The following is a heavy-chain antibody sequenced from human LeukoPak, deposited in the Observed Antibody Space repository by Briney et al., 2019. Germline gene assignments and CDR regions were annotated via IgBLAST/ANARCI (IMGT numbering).Heavy chain of an antibody. CDR2: INHSGGT. V-gene: IGHV4-34*01. CDR1: GGSFSGYY. J-gene: IGHJ5*02. D-gene: IGHD2-2*01. Sequence: PSETLSLTCAVYGGSFSGYYWSWIRQPPGKGLEWIGEINHSGGTNYNPSLKSRVTISVDTSKNQFSLKLSSVTAADTAVYYCARVLGYCSSTSCYERAKNWFDPWGQGTLVTVSS. CDR3: ARVLGYCSSTSCYERAKNWFDP.